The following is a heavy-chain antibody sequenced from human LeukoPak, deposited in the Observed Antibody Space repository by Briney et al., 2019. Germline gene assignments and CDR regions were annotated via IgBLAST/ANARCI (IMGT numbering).Heavy chain of an antibody. J-gene: IGHJ4*02. CDR2: IKEDGSET. D-gene: IGHD2-15*01. CDR3: AKALDSGALPRGASYFAY. Sequence: GGSLRLSCAASGFTFKKYWMNWVRQVPGKGLECLANIKEDGSETYYADSVKGRFTISRDNSKNTLYLQMNSLRAADTAVYYCAKALDSGALPRGASYFAYWGQGTLVTVSS. CDR1: GFTFKKYW. V-gene: IGHV3-7*03.